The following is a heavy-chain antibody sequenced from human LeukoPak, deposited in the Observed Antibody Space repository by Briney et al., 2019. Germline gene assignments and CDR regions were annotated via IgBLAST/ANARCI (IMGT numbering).Heavy chain of an antibody. CDR3: ARVKSLWFGAFDY. D-gene: IGHD3-10*01. J-gene: IGHJ4*02. V-gene: IGHV3-74*01. Sequence: GGSLRLSCAASGFTFSSYWMHWVRQAPGKGLVWVSRINSDGSSTSYADSVKGRFTISRDNAKNTLYLQMNSLRAEDTAVYYCARVKSLWFGAFDYWGQGTLVTVSS. CDR1: GFTFSSYW. CDR2: INSDGSST.